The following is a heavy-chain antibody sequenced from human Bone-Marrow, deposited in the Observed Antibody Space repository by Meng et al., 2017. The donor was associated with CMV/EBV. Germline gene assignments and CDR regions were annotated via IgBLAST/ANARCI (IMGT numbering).Heavy chain of an antibody. V-gene: IGHV4-39*07. J-gene: IGHJ4*02. CDR3: ARGYYDFWSGYYNMYYFDY. D-gene: IGHD3-3*01. Sequence: SETLSLTCTVAGGSISSSSYYWGWIRQPPGKGLEWIGSIYYSGSTYYNPSLKSRVTISVDTSKNQFSLKLSPVTAADTAVYYCARGYYDFWSGYYNMYYFDYWGQGTRVTVSS. CDR1: GGSISSSSYY. CDR2: IYYSGST.